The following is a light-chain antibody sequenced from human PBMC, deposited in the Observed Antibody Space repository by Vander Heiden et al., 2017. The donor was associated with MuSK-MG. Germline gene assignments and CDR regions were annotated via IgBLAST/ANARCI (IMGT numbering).Light chain of an antibody. CDR3: QQGYISIARLDVTFT. V-gene: IGKV1-39*01. J-gene: IGKJ3*01. Sequence: DIQMTHSPSSLSASVGDRVTITCRATQRISSHINWYQQKPGNAPKPVISAASRLQRGVPSRFSGSGSGTDFTLSISSLQAEDSATYDGQQGYISIARLDVTFTFGPGTKVDIK. CDR1: QRISSH. CDR2: AAS.